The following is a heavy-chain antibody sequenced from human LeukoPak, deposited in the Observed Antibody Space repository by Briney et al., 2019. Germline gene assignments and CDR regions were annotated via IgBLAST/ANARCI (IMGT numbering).Heavy chain of an antibody. CDR3: ARAGYYESSGYSY. CDR1: GFTFSSYS. V-gene: IGHV3-21*01. D-gene: IGHD3-22*01. Sequence: GGSLRLSCAASGFTFSSYSMNWVRQAPGKGLEWVSSISSSSSYIYYADSVKGRFTISRDNAKNSLYLQMNSLRAEDRAVYYCARAGYYESSGYSYWGQGTLVTVSS. J-gene: IGHJ4*02. CDR2: ISSSSSYI.